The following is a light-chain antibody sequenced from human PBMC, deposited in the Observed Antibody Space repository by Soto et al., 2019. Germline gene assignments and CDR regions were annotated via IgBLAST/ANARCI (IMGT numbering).Light chain of an antibody. CDR1: QSVGTH. Sequence: EILLTQSPDTLSVSLGERATLSCRASQSVGTHLAWYQQKPGQAPRLLIFDASKRTTGTPDRFSGSGSGKEFTLTINGLQSDDLAVYYCQQKSEWSTFGQGTKVDI. CDR2: DAS. V-gene: IGKV3-15*01. CDR3: QQKSEWST. J-gene: IGKJ1*01.